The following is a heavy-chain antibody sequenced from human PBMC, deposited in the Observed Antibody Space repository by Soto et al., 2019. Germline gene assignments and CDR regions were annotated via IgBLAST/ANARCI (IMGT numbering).Heavy chain of an antibody. D-gene: IGHD6-13*01. J-gene: IGHJ4*02. CDR2: ISGSGDST. CDR3: ARRGPGTYFDY. V-gene: IGHV3-23*01. CDR1: GFTFSSYA. Sequence: EVQLLDSGGGLVQPGGSLRLSCAASGFTFSSYAMNWVRQAQGKGLEWVSVISGSGDSTYYADSVKGRFTISRDNSKNTLYLQMNSLRAEDTAVYYCARRGPGTYFDYWGQGTLVTGSS.